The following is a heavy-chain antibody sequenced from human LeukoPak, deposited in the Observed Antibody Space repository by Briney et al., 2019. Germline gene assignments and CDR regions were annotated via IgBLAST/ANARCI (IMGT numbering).Heavy chain of an antibody. Sequence: TLSLTCTVSGGSISSGDYYWSWIRQPPGKGLEWIGYIYYSGSAYYNPSLKSRVTISVDTSKNQFSLKLSSVTAADTAVYYCARLRSSSYYFDYWGQGTLVTVSS. CDR2: IYYSGSA. CDR1: GGSISSGDYY. J-gene: IGHJ4*02. V-gene: IGHV4-30-4*08. CDR3: ARLRSSSYYFDY. D-gene: IGHD6-6*01.